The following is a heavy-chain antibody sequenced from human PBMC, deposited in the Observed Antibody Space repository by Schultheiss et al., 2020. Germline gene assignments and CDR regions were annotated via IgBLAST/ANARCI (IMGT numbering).Heavy chain of an antibody. D-gene: IGHD4-17*01. Sequence: SGPTLVKPTQTLTLTCTFSGFSLSTSGVGVGWIRQPPGKALEWLALIYWDDDKRYSPSLKSRLTITKDTSKNQVVLTMTNMDPVDTATYYCAHSPPHDYGDEWLNWFDPWGQGTLVTVSS. V-gene: IGHV2-5*02. J-gene: IGHJ5*02. CDR2: IYWDDDK. CDR3: AHSPPHDYGDEWLNWFDP. CDR1: GFSLSTSGVG.